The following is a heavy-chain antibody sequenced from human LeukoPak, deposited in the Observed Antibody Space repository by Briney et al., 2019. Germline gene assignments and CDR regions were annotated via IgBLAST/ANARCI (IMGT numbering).Heavy chain of an antibody. CDR2: ISVYRSKT. CDR3: ARDNGDYNFDY. V-gene: IGHV1-18*01. D-gene: IGHD4-17*01. CDR1: SHTFTSYG. J-gene: IGHJ4*02. Sequence: ASVKVSCKASSHTFTSYGLSWVRQAPGQGLEWMGWISVYRSKTNYAQKFQGRITLTTDASTRTTFMELRSLRSDDTAVYYCARDNGDYNFDYWGQGTLSPSPQ.